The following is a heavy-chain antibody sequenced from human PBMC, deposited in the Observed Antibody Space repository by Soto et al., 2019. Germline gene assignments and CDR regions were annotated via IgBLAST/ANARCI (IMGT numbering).Heavy chain of an antibody. J-gene: IGHJ4*02. CDR2: IYYSGST. V-gene: IGHV4-39*01. CDR1: GGSISSSSYY. D-gene: IGHD1-26*01. Sequence: SETLSLTCTVSGGSISSSSYYWGWIRKPPGKGLEWIGSIYYSGSTYYNPSLKSRVTISVDTSKHQFSMKLTSVTAAATAVYYCARHGMGATRYDFDYWGQGTLVTVSS. CDR3: ARHGMGATRYDFDY.